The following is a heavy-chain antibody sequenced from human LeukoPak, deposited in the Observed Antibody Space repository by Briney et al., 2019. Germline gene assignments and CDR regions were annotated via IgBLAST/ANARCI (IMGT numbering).Heavy chain of an antibody. CDR3: ARDPGQYCSDGNCYSGRGYFDS. CDR2: IYYSGNT. J-gene: IGHJ4*02. CDR1: GGSITSGAYY. V-gene: IGHV4-31*03. Sequence: SQTLSLTCTVSGGSITSGAYYWNWIRHFPGEDLEWIGYIYYSGNTYYNPSLKSRITISRDTSKNQFSLKLTSVTAADTAVYYCARDPGQYCSDGNCYSGRGYFDSWGQGTLVTVSS. D-gene: IGHD2-15*01.